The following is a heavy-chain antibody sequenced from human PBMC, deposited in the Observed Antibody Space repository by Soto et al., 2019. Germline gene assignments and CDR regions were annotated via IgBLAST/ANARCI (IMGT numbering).Heavy chain of an antibody. V-gene: IGHV3-9*01. D-gene: IGHD2-21*01. CDR3: AKDRLASSRGRFDV. CDR1: GFSFDDYA. J-gene: IGHJ4*02. Sequence: EVKLVESGGGWVQPGRSVRLSCAASGFSFDDYAMHWVRQLPGKGLEWVAGIGWRSFTLGYANSVKGRFTISRDNAQNFLYLQMDDLRAEDSALYFCAKDRLASSRGRFDVWGQGTLVTVSS. CDR2: IGWRSFTL.